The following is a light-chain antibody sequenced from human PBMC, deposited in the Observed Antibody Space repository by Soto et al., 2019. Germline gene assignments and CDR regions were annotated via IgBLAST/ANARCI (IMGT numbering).Light chain of an antibody. CDR2: EVS. Sequence: QSVLTQPPSVSGSPGQSITISCTGTSSDIGSNNYVSWYQQHPGKAPKLMIYEVSNRPSGVSNHFSGSKSGNTASLTISGLQAEDEAVYYCSSYTTTTRLFGGGTKLTVL. V-gene: IGLV2-14*01. CDR1: SSDIGSNNY. J-gene: IGLJ3*02. CDR3: SSYTTTTRL.